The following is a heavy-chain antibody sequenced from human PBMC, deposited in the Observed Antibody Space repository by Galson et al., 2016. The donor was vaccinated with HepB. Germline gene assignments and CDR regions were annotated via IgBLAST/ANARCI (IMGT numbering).Heavy chain of an antibody. CDR2: ISYDGSNK. J-gene: IGHJ4*02. CDR1: GFTFDDYG. Sequence: SLRLSCAASGFTFDDYGMDWVRQAPGKGLEWVAVISYDGSNKYYADSVKGRFTISRDNSKNTLYLQMNSLRAEDTAVYYCARDSGVGDYWGQGTLVTVSS. D-gene: IGHD7-27*01. CDR3: ARDSGVGDY. V-gene: IGHV3-30*03.